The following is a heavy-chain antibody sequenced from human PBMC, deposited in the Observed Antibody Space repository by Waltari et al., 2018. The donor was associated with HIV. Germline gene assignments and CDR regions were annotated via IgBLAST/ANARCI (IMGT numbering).Heavy chain of an antibody. CDR2: ISSSGTYI. J-gene: IGHJ4*02. Sequence: EVQLVESGGGLVKPGGSLRISCAASGFTFSGHTMNWVRQAPGKGLEWVSSISSSGTYIYYVDSVQGRFTISRDNAKNSLYLQMNSLRVEDTAIYYCAKVDTHGYLPYNWGQGTLVTVSS. D-gene: IGHD5-12*01. CDR3: AKVDTHGYLPYN. V-gene: IGHV3-21*01. CDR1: GFTFSGHT.